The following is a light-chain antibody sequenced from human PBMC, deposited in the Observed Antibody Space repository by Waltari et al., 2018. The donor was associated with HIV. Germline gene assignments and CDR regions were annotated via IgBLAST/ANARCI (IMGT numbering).Light chain of an antibody. CDR3: QVWDDSTNHWV. V-gene: IGLV3-21*04. CDR2: YDD. J-gene: IGLJ3*02. CDR1: KIGGNS. Sequence: SYVVTQSPSVSVAPGTTATLTCVGNKIGGNSVHWYQQTPGQAPVLVLYYDDERPSGIPERFSGSNSGNTATLAVSRVEAGDEADYYCQVWDDSTNHWVFGGGTRLTVL.